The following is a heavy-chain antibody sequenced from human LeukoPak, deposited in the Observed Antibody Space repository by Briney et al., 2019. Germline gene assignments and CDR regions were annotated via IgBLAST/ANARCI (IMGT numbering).Heavy chain of an antibody. V-gene: IGHV4-31*03. CDR2: IYYSGST. D-gene: IGHD1-26*01. Sequence: SETLSLTCTVSGGSISSGGYYWSWIRQHPGKGLEWIGYIYYSGSTYYNPSLKSRVTISVDTSKNQFSLKLSSVTAADTAVYYCARDYGSPGAFDYWGQGTLVTVSS. CDR3: ARDYGSPGAFDY. CDR1: GGSISSGGYY. J-gene: IGHJ4*02.